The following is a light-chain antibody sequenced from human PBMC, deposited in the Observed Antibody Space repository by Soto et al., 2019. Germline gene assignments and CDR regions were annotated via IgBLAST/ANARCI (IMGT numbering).Light chain of an antibody. V-gene: IGKV3-15*01. CDR1: QSVSSN. CDR3: QQYNNWPPWT. Sequence: EIVMTQSPATLSVSPGERATLSCRASQSVSSNLAWYQQKPGQAPRLLIYGASTRATGIPARFSGSGSGTEVTLTISSLQSEDFAGYYCQQYNNWPPWTCGQRTKVEIK. J-gene: IGKJ1*01. CDR2: GAS.